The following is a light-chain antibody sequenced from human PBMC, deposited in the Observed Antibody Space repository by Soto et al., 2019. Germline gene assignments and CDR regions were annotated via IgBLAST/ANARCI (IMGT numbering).Light chain of an antibody. J-gene: IGKJ1*01. Sequence: IQLTQSPSSLSASVGDRVTITCRASQAISSYLAWYQQKPGKAPKLLIYAASTLQSGVPSRFRGSGSGADFSLTNSSLQPEDFATYYCQQLNSYPRTFGQGTKVEIK. V-gene: IGKV1-9*01. CDR1: QAISSY. CDR3: QQLNSYPRT. CDR2: AAS.